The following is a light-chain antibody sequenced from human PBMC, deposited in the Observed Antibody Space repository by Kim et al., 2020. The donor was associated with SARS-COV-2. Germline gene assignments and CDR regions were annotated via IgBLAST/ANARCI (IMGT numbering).Light chain of an antibody. V-gene: IGKV3-11*01. Sequence: SPGEGTALSFRAGQRVSSYLASYQPKPGHAPTLLIHDAANRATGSPARFSSSVSGTEFTLPISSLVPEDFSVCYCQQRSNWPLLTFGRGTKVDIK. CDR3: QQRSNWPLLT. J-gene: IGKJ4*01. CDR1: QRVSSY. CDR2: DAA.